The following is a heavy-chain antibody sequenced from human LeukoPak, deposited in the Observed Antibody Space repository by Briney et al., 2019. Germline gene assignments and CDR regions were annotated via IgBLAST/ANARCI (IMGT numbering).Heavy chain of an antibody. J-gene: IGHJ4*02. CDR2: MNPNSGNT. CDR1: GYTFTSYD. D-gene: IGHD5-18*01. Sequence: GASVEVSCKASGYTFTSYDINWVRQATGQGLEWMGWMNPNSGNTGYAQKFQGRVTITRNTSISTAYMELSSLRSEDTAVYYCARTMIRKYSYGYWGQGTLVTVSS. V-gene: IGHV1-8*03. CDR3: ARTMIRKYSYGY.